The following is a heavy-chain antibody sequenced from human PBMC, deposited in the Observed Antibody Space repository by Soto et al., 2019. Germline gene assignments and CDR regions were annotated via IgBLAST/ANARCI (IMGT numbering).Heavy chain of an antibody. Sequence: SETLSLTCTVSGASITTYYWSWIRQPPGKGLEWIGYISYSGSTDYNPSLKSRVAISFDASKNQISLQVRSATAADAAVYYCARDLKEYCSDGKCNWFDPWGQGTLVTVSS. CDR3: ARDLKEYCSDGKCNWFDP. CDR2: ISYSGST. V-gene: IGHV4-59*01. D-gene: IGHD2-15*01. J-gene: IGHJ5*02. CDR1: GASITTYY.